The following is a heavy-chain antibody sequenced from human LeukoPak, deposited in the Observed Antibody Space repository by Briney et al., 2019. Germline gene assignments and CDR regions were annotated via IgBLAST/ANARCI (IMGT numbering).Heavy chain of an antibody. J-gene: IGHJ4*02. CDR2: IYTSGST. V-gene: IGHV4-61*02. Sequence: PSETLSLTCTVSGGSISSGSYYWSWIRQPAGKGLEWIGRIYTSGSTNYNPSLKSRVTISVDTSKNQFSLKLSSVTAADTAVYYCAREAYYDFWSGYWDPGSFDYWGQGTLVTVSS. CDR3: AREAYYDFWSGYWDPGSFDY. D-gene: IGHD3-3*01. CDR1: GGSISSGSYY.